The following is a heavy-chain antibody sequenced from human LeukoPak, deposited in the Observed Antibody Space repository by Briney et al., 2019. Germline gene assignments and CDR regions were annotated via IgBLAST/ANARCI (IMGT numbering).Heavy chain of an antibody. CDR2: ISDDGRHK. CDR3: AKDRETTASGTFDY. V-gene: IGHV3-30*18. CDR1: GFTFNNYG. D-gene: IGHD6-13*01. J-gene: IGHJ4*02. Sequence: PGGSLRLSCAASGFTFNNYGIHYVRQAPGKGLEWVSDISDDGRHKNYADSVKGRFTISRDNSNNTLYLQMNSLRVEDTGVYYCAKDRETTASGTFDYWGQGTLVTVSS.